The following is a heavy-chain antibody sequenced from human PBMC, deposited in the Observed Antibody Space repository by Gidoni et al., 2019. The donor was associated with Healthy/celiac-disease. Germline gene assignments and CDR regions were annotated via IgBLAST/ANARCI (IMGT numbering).Heavy chain of an antibody. D-gene: IGHD6-19*01. CDR3: ARVRSDSSGWYPYYYYYGMDV. CDR2: IYSGGST. Sequence: EVQLVESGGGLIQPGGSLRLSCAAYGFTGRRTYKSWVRQAPGKGLEWVSVIYSGGSTYYADSVKGRFTISRDNSKNTLYLQMNSLRAEDTAVYYCARVRSDSSGWYPYYYYYGMDVWGQGTTVTVSS. J-gene: IGHJ6*02. V-gene: IGHV3-53*01. CDR1: GFTGRRTY.